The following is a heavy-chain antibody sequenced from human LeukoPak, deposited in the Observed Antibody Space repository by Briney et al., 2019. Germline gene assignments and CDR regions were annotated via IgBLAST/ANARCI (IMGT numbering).Heavy chain of an antibody. CDR3: SRLRGYSYSYADY. J-gene: IGHJ4*02. Sequence: PGGSLRLSCAASGFTISSYSMNWVRQAPGKGLEWVSYISSSGSTIDYADSVKGRFTISRDNAKNSLYLQMNSLRAGDTAVYYCSRLRGYSYSYADYWGRGTLVTVSS. D-gene: IGHD5-18*01. V-gene: IGHV3-48*04. CDR2: ISSSGSTI. CDR1: GFTISSYS.